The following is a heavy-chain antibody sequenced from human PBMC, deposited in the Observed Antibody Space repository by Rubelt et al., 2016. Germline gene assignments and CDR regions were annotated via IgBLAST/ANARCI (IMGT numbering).Heavy chain of an antibody. D-gene: IGHD6-13*01. CDR2: ISAYNGNT. V-gene: IGHV1-18*01. Sequence: QVQLVQSGAEVKKPGASVKVSCKASGYTFTSYGISWVRQAPGQGLEWMGWISAYNGNTNYAQKAQGRVTRPTDTSTSRAYMELGSLRSDDTAVYYCARVIRGVEYSSSWHFDYWGQGTLVTVSS. CDR1: GYTFTSYG. CDR3: ARVIRGVEYSSSWHFDY. J-gene: IGHJ4*02.